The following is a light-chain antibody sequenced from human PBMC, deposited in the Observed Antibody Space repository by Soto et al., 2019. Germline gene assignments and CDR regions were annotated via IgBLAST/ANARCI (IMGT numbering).Light chain of an antibody. V-gene: IGKV3-20*01. Sequence: EVVLTQSPGTLSLSPGERATLSCRASQSVSSSDLAWYQQKPGQAPRLLIYGASGRATGVPGRFSGSGSGTDFTLTISRLEPEDFAVYYCQQYGNLLYTFGQGTKLEIK. CDR3: QQYGNLLYT. CDR2: GAS. CDR1: QSVSSSD. J-gene: IGKJ2*01.